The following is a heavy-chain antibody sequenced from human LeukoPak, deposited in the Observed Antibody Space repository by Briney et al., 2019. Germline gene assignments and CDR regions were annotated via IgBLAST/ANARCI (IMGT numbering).Heavy chain of an antibody. V-gene: IGHV3-74*01. CDR2: VNSDGSST. CDR1: GFTLSSYW. J-gene: IGHJ2*01. CDR3: ARGSWYLDL. Sequence: PRGSLRLSCAASGFTLSSYWMHWVRQAPGKGLVWVSRVNSDGSSTSYADSVKGRFTISRDNAKNTLYLKMNSLRAEDTAVYYCARGSWYLDLWGRGTLVTVSS.